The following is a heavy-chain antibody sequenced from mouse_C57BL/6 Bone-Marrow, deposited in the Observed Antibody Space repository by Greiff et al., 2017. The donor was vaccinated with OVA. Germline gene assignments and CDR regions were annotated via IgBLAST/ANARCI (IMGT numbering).Heavy chain of an antibody. CDR2: INPNNGGT. V-gene: IGHV1-26*01. CDR3: AREGY. Sequence: EVQLQQSGPELVKPGASVKISCKASGYTFTDYYMNWVKQSPGKSLEWIGDINPNNGGTSYNQKFKGKATLTVDKSSSTAYMELRSLTSEDSAVYYCAREGYWGQGTTLTVSS. CDR1: GYTFTDYY. J-gene: IGHJ2*01.